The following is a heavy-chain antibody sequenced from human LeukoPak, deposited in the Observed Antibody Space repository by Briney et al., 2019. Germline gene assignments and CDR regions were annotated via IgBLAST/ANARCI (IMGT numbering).Heavy chain of an antibody. Sequence: SQTLSLTCAVSGGSISSGGYSWSWIRQPPGKGLEWIGYIYHSGSTYYNPSLKSRVTISVDRSKNQFSLKLSSVTAADTAVYYCAREGDILTGYYGSWFDPWGQGTLVTVSS. V-gene: IGHV4-30-2*01. D-gene: IGHD3-9*01. CDR3: AREGDILTGYYGSWFDP. CDR1: GGSISSGGYS. CDR2: IYHSGST. J-gene: IGHJ5*02.